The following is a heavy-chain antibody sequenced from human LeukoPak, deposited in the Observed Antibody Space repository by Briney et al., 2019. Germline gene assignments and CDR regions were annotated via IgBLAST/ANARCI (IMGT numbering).Heavy chain of an antibody. CDR3: AREYDSYNWFDP. V-gene: IGHV1-69*05. D-gene: IGHD3-3*01. Sequence: ASVKVSCKASGGTFSSYAISWVRQAPGQGLEWMGGIIPIFGTANYAQKFQGRVTITTGESTSTAYMELSSLRSEDTAVYYCAREYDSYNWFDPWGQGTLVTVSS. J-gene: IGHJ5*02. CDR2: IIPIFGTA. CDR1: GGTFSSYA.